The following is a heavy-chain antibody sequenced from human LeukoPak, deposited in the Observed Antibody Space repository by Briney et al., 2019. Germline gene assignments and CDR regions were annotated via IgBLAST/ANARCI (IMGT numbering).Heavy chain of an antibody. J-gene: IGHJ3*02. Sequence: SVKVSCKASGGTFSSYAISWVRQAPGQGLEWMGGIIPIFGTANYAQKFQGRVTITTDESTSTAYMELSSLRSEDTAVYYCARIVSGLGAFDIWGQGTMVTVSS. CDR2: IIPIFGTA. D-gene: IGHD2-21*01. CDR3: ARIVSGLGAFDI. V-gene: IGHV1-69*05. CDR1: GGTFSSYA.